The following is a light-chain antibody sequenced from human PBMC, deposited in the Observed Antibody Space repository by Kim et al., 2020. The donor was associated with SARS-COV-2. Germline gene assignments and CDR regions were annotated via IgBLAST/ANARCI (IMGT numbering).Light chain of an antibody. V-gene: IGKV1-5*01. CDR2: DAS. Sequence: DIQMTQSPSTLSASIGDRVTITCRASQTIGNKLARYQQKPGKAPRLLIYDASSLKSGVPSRFSGTGSETELTLTISSLQPDDFVTYYCQQYNGYSTFGQGTKVDIK. CDR3: QQYNGYST. J-gene: IGKJ1*01. CDR1: QTIGNK.